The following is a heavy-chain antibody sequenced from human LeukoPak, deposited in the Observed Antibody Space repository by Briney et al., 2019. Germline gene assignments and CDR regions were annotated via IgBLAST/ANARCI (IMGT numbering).Heavy chain of an antibody. J-gene: IGHJ5*02. V-gene: IGHV3-11*01. D-gene: IGHD1-26*01. Sequence: PGGPLRLSCAASGFNFGDYYMSWIRQAPGKGLEWISYISTGGGTIKYADSVRDRFTISRDNAKNSLYLQMNSLRAEDTAVYFCAGDAVGPGLAGSWGQGTLVTVS. CDR2: ISTGGGTI. CDR1: GFNFGDYY. CDR3: AGDAVGPGLAGS.